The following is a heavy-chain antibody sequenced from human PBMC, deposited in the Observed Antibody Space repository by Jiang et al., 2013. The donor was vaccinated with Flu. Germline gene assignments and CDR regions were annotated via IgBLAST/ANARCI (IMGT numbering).Heavy chain of an antibody. J-gene: IGHJ6*02. CDR2: IWYDGSNK. CDR3: AREYSSSWYGSLGGGWYYYGMDV. V-gene: IGHV3-33*01. CDR1: GFTFSSYG. D-gene: IGHD6-13*01. Sequence: RSLRLSCAASGFTFSSYGMHWVRQAPGKGLEWVAVIWYDGSNKYYADSVKGRFTISRDNSKNTLYLQMNGLRAEDTAVYYCAREYSSSWYGSLGGGWYYYGMDVWGQGTTVTVSS.